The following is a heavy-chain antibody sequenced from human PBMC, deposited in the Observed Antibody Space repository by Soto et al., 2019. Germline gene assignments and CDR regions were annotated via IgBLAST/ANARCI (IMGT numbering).Heavy chain of an antibody. D-gene: IGHD1-1*01. Sequence: HPGGSLRLSCVASGFSFNSLAMSWVRQAPGQGLEWVSTMSGDGRRKEYADSVKGRFTISRDNSKNTMYLQMNSLRAEDTAIYYCANDYGQGTTGLFAYWGQGTLVTVSS. CDR3: ANDYGQGTTGLFAY. CDR1: GFSFNSLA. CDR2: MSGDGRRK. V-gene: IGHV3-23*01. J-gene: IGHJ5*01.